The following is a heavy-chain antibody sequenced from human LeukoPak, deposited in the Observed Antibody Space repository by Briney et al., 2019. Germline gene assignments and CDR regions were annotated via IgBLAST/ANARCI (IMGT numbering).Heavy chain of an antibody. CDR2: INHSGST. Sequence: SETLSLTCAVYGESFSGYYWSWIRQPPGKGLEWIGEINHSGSTNYNPSLRGRVTISVDTSKNQFSLKLSSVTAADTAVYYCARLTPLVKPHPTYYYHSLDVWGQGTSVTVSS. V-gene: IGHV4-34*01. CDR3: ARLTPLVKPHPTYYYHSLDV. J-gene: IGHJ6*02. D-gene: IGHD1-14*01. CDR1: GESFSGYY.